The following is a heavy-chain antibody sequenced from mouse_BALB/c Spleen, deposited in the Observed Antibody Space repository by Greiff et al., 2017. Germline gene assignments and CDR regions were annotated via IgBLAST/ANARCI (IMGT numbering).Heavy chain of an antibody. Sequence: EVQLQQSGTVLARPGASVKMSCKASGYSFTSYWMHWVKQRPGQGLEWIGAIYPGNSDTSYNQKFKGKAKLTAVTSASTAYMELSSLTSEDSAVYYCARGEGISFDYWGQGTTLTVSS. V-gene: IGHV1-5*01. CDR2: IYPGNSDT. J-gene: IGHJ2*01. CDR1: GYSFTSYW. CDR3: ARGEGISFDY.